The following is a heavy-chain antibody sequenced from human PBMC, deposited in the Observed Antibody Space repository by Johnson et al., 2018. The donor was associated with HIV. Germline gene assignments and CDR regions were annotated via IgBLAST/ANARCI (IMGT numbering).Heavy chain of an antibody. CDR1: GFTLSDHY. CDR3: AKERAYIRTFDI. J-gene: IGHJ3*02. V-gene: IGHV3-30*18. Sequence: VQLVESGGGLVQPGGSLRLSCAASGFTLSDHYMDWVRQAPGKGLEWVAIISYDGSNKYYRDSVKGRFTISRDNSKNTLYLQMNSLRAEDTAVYYCAKERAYIRTFDIWGQGTLVTVSS. D-gene: IGHD5-18*01. CDR2: ISYDGSNK.